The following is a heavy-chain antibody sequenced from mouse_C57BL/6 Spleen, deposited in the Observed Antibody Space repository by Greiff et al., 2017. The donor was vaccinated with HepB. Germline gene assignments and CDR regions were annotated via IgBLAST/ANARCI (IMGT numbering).Heavy chain of an antibody. CDR1: GYAFSSSW. CDR3: AMVTTVVADYCDY. J-gene: IGHJ2*01. CDR2: IYPGDGDT. Sequence: QVQLQQSGPELVKPGASVKISCKASGYAFSSSWMNWVKQRPGKGLEWIGRIYPGDGDTNYNGKFKGKATLTADKSSSTAYMQLSSLTSEDSAVYFCAMVTTVVADYCDYWGQGTTLTVSS. D-gene: IGHD1-1*01. V-gene: IGHV1-82*01.